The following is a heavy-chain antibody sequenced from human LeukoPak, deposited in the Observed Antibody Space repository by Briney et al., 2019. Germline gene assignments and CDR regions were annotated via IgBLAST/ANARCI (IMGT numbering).Heavy chain of an antibody. D-gene: IGHD2-21*01. CDR3: ANVVGGY. Sequence: PGGSLRLSCAASGFTFSSYAMSWVRQAPGKGLEWVSFIDGNGGSTYYADSVKGRFTISRDNSKATLYLQMSSLRAQDTAVYYCANVVGGYWGQGTLVTVSS. J-gene: IGHJ4*02. V-gene: IGHV3-23*01. CDR2: IDGNGGST. CDR1: GFTFSSYA.